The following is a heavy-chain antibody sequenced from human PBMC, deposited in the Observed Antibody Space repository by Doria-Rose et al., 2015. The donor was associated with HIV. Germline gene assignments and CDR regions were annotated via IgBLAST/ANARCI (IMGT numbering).Heavy chain of an antibody. J-gene: IGHJ4*02. D-gene: IGHD6-19*01. CDR2: IFSNDEK. Sequence: FSLRNPRMGVSWIRQPPGKALEWLAHIFSNDEKSYSTSLKSRLTIFKDTSKSQVVLNMTNMDPVDTATYYCARIGYSSGWYNYWGQGTLVTVSS. CDR1: FSLRNPRMG. V-gene: IGHV2-26*01. CDR3: ARIGYSSGWYNY.